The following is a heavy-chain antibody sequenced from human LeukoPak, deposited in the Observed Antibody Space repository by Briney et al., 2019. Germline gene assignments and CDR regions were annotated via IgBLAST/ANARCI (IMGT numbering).Heavy chain of an antibody. CDR3: ARADSSSWFDY. CDR2: ISSSGSNT. J-gene: IGHJ4*02. CDR1: GFTFSDYH. Sequence: GGSLRLSCAASGFTFSDYHMSWIRQAPGKGLEWVSYISSSGSNTNYADSVRGRFTVSRDNAKNSLSLQMNRLRPEDSAVYYWARADSSSWFDYWGQGTPVTVSS. D-gene: IGHD6-13*01. V-gene: IGHV3-11*05.